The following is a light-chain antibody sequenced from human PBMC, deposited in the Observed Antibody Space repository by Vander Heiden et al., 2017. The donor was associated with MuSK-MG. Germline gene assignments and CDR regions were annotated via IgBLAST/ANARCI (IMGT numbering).Light chain of an antibody. J-gene: IGKJ1*01. V-gene: IGKV3-11*01. CDR3: QQRYNWPPGGT. CDR2: DVS. CDR1: QSISNY. Sequence: EIVLTQSPVTLSLSPGERATLSCRASQSISNYLAWYQHKPGQAPRLLIYDVSTRPADIPARFSGSGSGTEFTLTISSLEPEDFAVYYCQQRYNWPPGGTFGQGTRVEIK.